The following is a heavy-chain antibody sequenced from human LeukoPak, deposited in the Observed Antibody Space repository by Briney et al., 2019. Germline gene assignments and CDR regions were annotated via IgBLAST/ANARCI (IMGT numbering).Heavy chain of an antibody. D-gene: IGHD3-9*01. J-gene: IGHJ4*02. CDR3: ARGGDYDILTGYYV. CDR1: GCTFSTYR. V-gene: IGHV3-21*01. CDR2: MTTSSSYI. Sequence: GGSLRLSCAASGCTFSTYRMNWVRQAPPQGLELVSSMTTSSSYIYYSDSVKGRFTISRDNAKNSLYLQMNSLRAEDTAVYYCARGGDYDILTGYYVWGQGTLVTVSS.